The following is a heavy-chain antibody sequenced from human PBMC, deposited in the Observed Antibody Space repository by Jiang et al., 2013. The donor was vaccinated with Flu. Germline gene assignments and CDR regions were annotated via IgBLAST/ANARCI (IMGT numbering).Heavy chain of an antibody. V-gene: IGHV1-69*01. J-gene: IGHJ3*02. CDR2: GTA. D-gene: IGHD2-2*01. CDR3: ARPSDIVVVPAAILENDAFDI. Sequence: GTANYAQKFQGRVTITADESTSTAYMELSSLRSEDTAVYYCARPSDIVVVPAAILENDAFDIWGQGTMVTVSS.